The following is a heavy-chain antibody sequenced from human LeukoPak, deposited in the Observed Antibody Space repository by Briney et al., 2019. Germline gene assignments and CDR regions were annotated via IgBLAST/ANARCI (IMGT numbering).Heavy chain of an antibody. Sequence: GGSLRLSCAASGFTFSSYSMNWVRQAPGKGLEWVSSISSSSNYIYYADSVKGRFTISRDNAKNTLYLQMNSLRAEDTAVYYCVTRSYYGSGSYLSEMDYWGQGTLVTVSS. CDR3: VTRSYYGSGSYLSEMDY. CDR2: ISSSSNYI. CDR1: GFTFSSYS. D-gene: IGHD3-10*01. V-gene: IGHV3-21*01. J-gene: IGHJ4*02.